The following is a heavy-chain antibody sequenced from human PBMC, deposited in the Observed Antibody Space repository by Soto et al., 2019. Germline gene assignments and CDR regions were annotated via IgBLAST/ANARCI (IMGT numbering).Heavy chain of an antibody. J-gene: IGHJ6*03. D-gene: IGHD3-3*01. V-gene: IGHV3-48*01. CDR2: ISSSSSTI. Sequence: GGSLRLSCAASGFTFSSYSMNWVRQAPGKGLEWVSYISSSSSTIYYADSVKGRFTISRDNAKNSLYLQMNSLRAEDTAVYYCARVGLVRDFWSGYYTVRNEGYYYYYMDVWGKGTTVTVSS. CDR1: GFTFSSYS. CDR3: ARVGLVRDFWSGYYTVRNEGYYYYYMDV.